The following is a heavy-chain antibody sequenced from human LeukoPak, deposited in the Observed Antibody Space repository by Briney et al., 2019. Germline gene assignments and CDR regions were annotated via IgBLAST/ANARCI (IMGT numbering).Heavy chain of an antibody. CDR2: IYPGDSDT. D-gene: IGHD6-13*01. J-gene: IGHJ5*02. CDR1: GYPFTSYW. V-gene: IGHV5-51*01. Sequence: GESLKISCQGSGYPFTSYWIGWVRQMPGKGLEWMGIIYPGDSDTRYSPSFQGQVTISADKSISTAYLQWSSLKASDTAMYYCARRGSWGSRWFDPWGQGTLVTVSS. CDR3: ARRGSWGSRWFDP.